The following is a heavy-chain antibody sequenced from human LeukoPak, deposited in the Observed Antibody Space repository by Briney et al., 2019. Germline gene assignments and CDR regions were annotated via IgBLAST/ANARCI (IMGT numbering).Heavy chain of an antibody. D-gene: IGHD6-13*01. V-gene: IGHV1-3*01. CDR1: GYTFTSYS. Sequence: ASVKVSCKASGYTFTSYSVHWVRQAPGQRLEWMGWINAGNGNTKYSQKFQGRVTITRDTSANTAYMELSSLTSEDTAVYHCARGAAEGLDYWGQGILVTVSS. CDR3: ARGAAEGLDY. J-gene: IGHJ4*02. CDR2: INAGNGNT.